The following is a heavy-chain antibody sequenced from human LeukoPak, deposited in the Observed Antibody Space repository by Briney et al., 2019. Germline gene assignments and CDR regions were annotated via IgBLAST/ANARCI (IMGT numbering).Heavy chain of an antibody. V-gene: IGHV5-51*01. CDR1: GYRFTSYW. CDR3: VRRGIEVAGIDY. J-gene: IGHJ4*02. Sequence: GESLKISCKGSGYRFTSYWIGWVRQMPGKSLEWMGIIYPGDSNTRYSPSFQGQVTISADESIGTAYLQWSSLSASDTAMYYCVRRGIEVAGIDYWGQGTLVTVSS. D-gene: IGHD6-19*01. CDR2: IYPGDSNT.